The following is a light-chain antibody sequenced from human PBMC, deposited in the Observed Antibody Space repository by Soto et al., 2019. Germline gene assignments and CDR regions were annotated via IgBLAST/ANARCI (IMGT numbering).Light chain of an antibody. J-gene: IGKJ3*01. CDR3: LQKYFYPFT. CDR2: AAS. Sequence: AIQVTQSPSSLSASVGDIVTITCRASQGIRNDLDWFQQKPGKAPKLLIYAASNLQSGVPARFSGSGSGTDFTLTISSLQPEDFATYYCLQKYFYPFTFGPGTKVDIK. V-gene: IGKV1-6*01. CDR1: QGIRND.